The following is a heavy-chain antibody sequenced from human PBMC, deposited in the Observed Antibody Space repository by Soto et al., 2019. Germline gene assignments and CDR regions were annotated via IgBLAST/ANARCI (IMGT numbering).Heavy chain of an antibody. Sequence: ASVKVSCKASGGTFSSYAISWVRQAPGQGLEWMGGIIPIFGTANYAQKFQGRVTITADESTSTAYMELSSLRSEDTAVYYCARRVTMIDDPWGQGTLVTVYS. CDR1: GGTFSSYA. J-gene: IGHJ5*02. D-gene: IGHD3-22*01. V-gene: IGHV1-69*13. CDR2: IIPIFGTA. CDR3: ARRVTMIDDP.